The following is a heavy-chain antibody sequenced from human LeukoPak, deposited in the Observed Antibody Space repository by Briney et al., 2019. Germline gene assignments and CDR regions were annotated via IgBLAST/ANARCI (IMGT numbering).Heavy chain of an antibody. Sequence: PGGSLRLSCAASGFTFSSYWMSWVRQAPGKGLEWVGRIKSKTDGGTTDYAAPVKGRFTISRDDSKNTLYLQTNSLKTEDTAVYYCTTDGLRFLEWSLFDYWGQGTLVTVSS. D-gene: IGHD3-3*01. CDR2: IKSKTDGGTT. CDR1: GFTFSSYW. V-gene: IGHV3-15*01. CDR3: TTDGLRFLEWSLFDY. J-gene: IGHJ4*02.